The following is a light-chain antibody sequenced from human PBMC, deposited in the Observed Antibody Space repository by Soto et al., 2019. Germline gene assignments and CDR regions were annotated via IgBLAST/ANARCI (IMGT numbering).Light chain of an antibody. CDR3: QHFGGTTFT. Sequence: EIVLTQSPGTLSLSPGEGATRSCRASQRVSSSYIAWYQQRPGQTPSLLIYGASTRATGIPDRFSGSGSGTHFTLTISRLEPGDFAVYYCQHFGGTTFTFGQGTRPEIK. CDR1: QRVSSSY. CDR2: GAS. V-gene: IGKV3-20*01. J-gene: IGKJ5*01.